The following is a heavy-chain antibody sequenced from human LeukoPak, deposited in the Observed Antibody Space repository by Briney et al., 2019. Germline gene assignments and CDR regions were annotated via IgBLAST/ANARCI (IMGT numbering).Heavy chain of an antibody. CDR1: GGSISGYY. V-gene: IGHV4-59*12. CDR3: ARALGAFDI. J-gene: IGHJ3*02. Sequence: TTLETLSLTCTVSGGSISGYYWSWIRQSPGKGLEWIGYIYYTGSTKYNPSLKSRVTISLDKSKNQVSLKLNSVTAADTAVYYCARALGAFDIWGQGTMVTVSS. CDR2: IYYTGST.